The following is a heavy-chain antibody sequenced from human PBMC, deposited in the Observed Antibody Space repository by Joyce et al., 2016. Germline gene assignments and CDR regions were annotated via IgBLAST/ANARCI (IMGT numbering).Heavy chain of an antibody. Sequence: QVQLVQSGPEVKKPGSSVTISCKASGGTFNIEAFTWVRQAPGQGLEWMGRIIPLFGPGNHAQKFQGRIRITADESISTVYVELSSLRFEDTAVYYCARDLDCIAAAGRNWGQGTLVTVSS. J-gene: IGHJ4*02. V-gene: IGHV1-69*18. CDR3: ARDLDCIAAAGRN. CDR1: GGTFNIEA. CDR2: IIPLFGPG. D-gene: IGHD6-13*01.